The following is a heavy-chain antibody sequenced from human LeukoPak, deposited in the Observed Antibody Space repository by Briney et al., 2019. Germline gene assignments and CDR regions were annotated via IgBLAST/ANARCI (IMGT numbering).Heavy chain of an antibody. CDR3: ARDGYYYGSGSYYANWFDP. D-gene: IGHD3-10*01. J-gene: IGHJ5*02. CDR2: INPRGTAT. Sequence: GASVKVSCKASGYSFTSHYMHWVRQAPGQGLEWMGLINPRGTATRYAESFQGRLTLTRDLSTSTDYMELSSLRSDDTAVYYCARDGYYYGSGSYYANWFDPWGQGTLVTVSS. CDR1: GYSFTSHY. V-gene: IGHV1-46*01.